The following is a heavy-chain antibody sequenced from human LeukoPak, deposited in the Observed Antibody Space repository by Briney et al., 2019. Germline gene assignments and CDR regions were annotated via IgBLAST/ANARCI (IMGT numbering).Heavy chain of an antibody. D-gene: IGHD1-26*01. Sequence: PGGSLRPSCAASGFTFSSYAMSWVRQAPGKGLEWGSAISGSGGSTYYADSVKGRFTISRDNSKNTLYLQMSSLRAEDTAVDYCAKTTSVSYDGWGQGTLVTVSS. J-gene: IGHJ4*02. CDR2: ISGSGGST. CDR3: AKTTSVSYDG. CDR1: GFTFSSYA. V-gene: IGHV3-23*01.